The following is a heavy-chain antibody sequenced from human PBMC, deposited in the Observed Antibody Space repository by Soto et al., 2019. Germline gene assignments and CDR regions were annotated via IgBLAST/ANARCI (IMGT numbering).Heavy chain of an antibody. Sequence: QVQLQQWGAGLLKPSETLSLTCAVYGGSFSGYYWTWIRQPPGTGREWIGEINHSGSTNYNPSLKSRVTISGDTSKNQFSLKRTSVTAADTAVYYCARDKITGLLDYWGQGTLVTVSS. CDR1: GGSFSGYY. V-gene: IGHV4-34*01. CDR2: INHSGST. CDR3: ARDKITGLLDY. J-gene: IGHJ4*02. D-gene: IGHD2-8*02.